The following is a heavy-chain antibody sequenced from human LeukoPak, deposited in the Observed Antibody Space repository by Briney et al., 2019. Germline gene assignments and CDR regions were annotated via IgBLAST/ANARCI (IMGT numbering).Heavy chain of an antibody. D-gene: IGHD6-6*01. Sequence: PSETLSLTCTVSGGSISTYYWSWIRQPPGKGLEWLGYIFYTGSTNYNPSLKSRVTMSIDTSKNQFSLQLSSVTAADTAVYYCTRTYSSSSIDYWGQGPLVTVSS. V-gene: IGHV4-59*01. CDR2: IFYTGST. CDR1: GGSISTYY. J-gene: IGHJ4*02. CDR3: TRTYSSSSIDY.